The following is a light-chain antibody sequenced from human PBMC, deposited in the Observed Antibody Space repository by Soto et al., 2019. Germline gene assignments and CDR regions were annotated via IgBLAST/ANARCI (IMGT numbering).Light chain of an antibody. J-gene: IGKJ2*01. V-gene: IGKV1-39*01. CDR3: QQSFTTPYT. CDR2: TTS. CDR1: QTIAMY. Sequence: DIQMTQSPSSLSVSVGDRVTITCRASQTIAMYVNWFQQKPGKAPKPLIYTTSSLQSGVPPRFSGSGSETDFTLTISRLQPEDSATYYCQQSFTTPYTFGQGNKLEIK.